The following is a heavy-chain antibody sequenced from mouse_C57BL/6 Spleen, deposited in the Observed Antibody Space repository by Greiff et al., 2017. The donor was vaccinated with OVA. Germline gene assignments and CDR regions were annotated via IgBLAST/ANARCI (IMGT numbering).Heavy chain of an antibody. CDR2: IYPGDGDT. J-gene: IGHJ2*01. Sequence: QVQLQQSGPELVKPGASVKISCKASGYAFSSSWMNWVKQRPGKGLEWIGRIYPGDGDTNYNWKFKGKATLTADKSSSTAYMQLMSLTSEDSAVYFFARTTIPPSFDYWGQGTTLTVSS. D-gene: IGHD5-5*01. V-gene: IGHV1-82*01. CDR1: GYAFSSSW. CDR3: ARTTIPPSFDY.